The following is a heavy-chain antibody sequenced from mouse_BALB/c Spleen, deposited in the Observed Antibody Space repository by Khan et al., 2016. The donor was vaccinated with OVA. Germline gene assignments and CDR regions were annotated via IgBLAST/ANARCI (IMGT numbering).Heavy chain of an antibody. CDR1: GFNIKDIY. V-gene: IGHV14-3*02. CDR2: IAPANGEP. Sequence: EVELKQSGAELVKPGASVKLSCTASGFNIKDIYMHWVKQRPEQGLEWIGWIAPANGEPKYDSKFQGKATFTADTSSNTSYLQLSSLKTEDTAYYCGVHPPYDPRNFDFGGAGTTVTVSS. D-gene: IGHD2-3*01. J-gene: IGHJ1*01. CDR3: VHPPYDPRNFDF.